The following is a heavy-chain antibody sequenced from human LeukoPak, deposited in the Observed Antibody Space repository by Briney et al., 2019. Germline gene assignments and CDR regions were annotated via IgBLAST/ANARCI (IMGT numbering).Heavy chain of an antibody. CDR1: GYTFTGYY. CDR2: INPNSGGT. J-gene: IGHJ4*02. CDR3: ARGKIAAAVDY. Sequence: GASVKVFCKASGYTFTGYYMHWVRQAPGQGLEWMGWINPNSGGTNYAQKFQGWVTMTRDTSVSTAYTELSRLRSDDTAVYYCARGKIAAAVDYWGQGTLVTVSS. V-gene: IGHV1-2*04. D-gene: IGHD6-13*01.